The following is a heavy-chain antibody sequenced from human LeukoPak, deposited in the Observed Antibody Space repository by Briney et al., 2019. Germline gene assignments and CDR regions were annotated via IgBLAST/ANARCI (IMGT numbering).Heavy chain of an antibody. CDR1: GFTFSSYS. V-gene: IGHV3-21*01. CDR2: ISSSSIYI. CDR3: ARGKSVEMATMVDY. J-gene: IGHJ4*02. Sequence: GGSLRLSCAASGFTFSSYSMNWVRQAPGKGLEWVSSISSSSIYIYYADSVKGRFTISRDNAKNSLYLQMNSLRAEDTAVYYCARGKSVEMATMVDYWGQGTLVSVSS. D-gene: IGHD5-24*01.